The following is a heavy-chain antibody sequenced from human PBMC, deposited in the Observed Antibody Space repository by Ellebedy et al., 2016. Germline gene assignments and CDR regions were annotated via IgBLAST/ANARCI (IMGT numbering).Heavy chain of an antibody. CDR2: IKQDGSEK. CDR1: GFTFSSYW. CDR3: ARIGTIVATITMDV. J-gene: IGHJ6*04. V-gene: IGHV3-7*01. D-gene: IGHD5-12*01. Sequence: GGSLRLSCAASGFTFSSYWMSWVRQAPGKGLEWVANIKQDGSEKYYVDSVKGRFTISRDNAKNSLYLQMNSLRAEDTAVYYCARIGTIVATITMDVWGKGTTVTVSS.